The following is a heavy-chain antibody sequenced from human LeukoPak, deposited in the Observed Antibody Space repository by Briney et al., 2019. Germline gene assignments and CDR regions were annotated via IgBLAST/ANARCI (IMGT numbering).Heavy chain of an antibody. J-gene: IGHJ3*02. CDR1: GGSISSYY. V-gene: IGHV4-59*12. Sequence: PSXTLSLTCTVSGGSISSYYWSWIRQPQGKGVEWSGYIYYSGRNNYKHSHKRRVTISEDTTKNKFSLKLSSVTAADTAVYYCAGKSHGGGFDIWGQGTMVTVSS. CDR3: AGKSHGGGFDI. D-gene: IGHD1-14*01. CDR2: IYYSGRN.